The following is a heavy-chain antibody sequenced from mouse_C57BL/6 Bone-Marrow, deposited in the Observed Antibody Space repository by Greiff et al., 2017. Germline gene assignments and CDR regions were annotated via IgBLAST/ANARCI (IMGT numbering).Heavy chain of an antibody. D-gene: IGHD1-3*01. V-gene: IGHV1-81*01. CDR3: ARGESVLSAWFAY. J-gene: IGHJ3*01. CDR2: IFPRSGNT. Sequence: QVQLQQSGAELARPGASVKLSCKASGYTFTSYGISWVKQRTGQGLEWIGEIFPRSGNTYYNEKFKGNATLTADKSSSTAYMELRSLTSEDCAVFFCARGESVLSAWFAYWGQGTLVTVSA. CDR1: GYTFTSYG.